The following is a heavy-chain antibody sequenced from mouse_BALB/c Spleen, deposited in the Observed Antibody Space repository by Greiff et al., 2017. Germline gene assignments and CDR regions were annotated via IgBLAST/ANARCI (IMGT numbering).Heavy chain of an antibody. J-gene: IGHJ4*01. Sequence: EVQRVESGGGLVKPGGSLKLSCAASGFTFSSYAMSWVRQTPAKRLEWVASISSGGSTYYPDSVKGRFTISRDNARNILYLQMSSLRSEYTAMYYCARRPYSSSYSYAMDYWGQGTSVTVSS. CDR3: ARRPYSSSYSYAMDY. D-gene: IGHD1-1*01. CDR2: ISSGGST. V-gene: IGHV5-6-5*01. CDR1: GFTFSSYA.